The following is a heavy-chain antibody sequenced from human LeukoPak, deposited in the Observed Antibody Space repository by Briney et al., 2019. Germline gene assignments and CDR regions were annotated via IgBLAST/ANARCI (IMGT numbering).Heavy chain of an antibody. CDR3: AKAMAYYYDSSGYYLLDY. CDR2: ISYDGNNK. D-gene: IGHD3-22*01. V-gene: IGHV3-30-3*01. Sequence: PGGSLRLSCAASGFTFSYYAIHWVRQAPGKGLDWEAVISYDGNNKYYADSVKGRFTISRDNSKNTLYLQMNSLRAEDTALYYCAKAMAYYYDSSGYYLLDYWGQGTLVTVSS. J-gene: IGHJ4*02. CDR1: GFTFSYYA.